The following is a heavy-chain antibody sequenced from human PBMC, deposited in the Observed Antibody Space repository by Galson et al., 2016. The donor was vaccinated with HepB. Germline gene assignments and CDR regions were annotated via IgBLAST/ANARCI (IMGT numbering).Heavy chain of an antibody. CDR3: AKGNIVQVPAAPYA. V-gene: IGHV3-23*01. Sequence: SLRLSCAASGFTFSNYAMSWARRAPGKGLEWVSSISGSGDTTYDADAVRGRFTISRDNSRNTLSLQMDSLRAEDSAIYYCAKGNIVQVPAAPYAWGQGALVTVSS. J-gene: IGHJ5*02. D-gene: IGHD2-2*01. CDR1: GFTFSNYA. CDR2: ISGSGDTT.